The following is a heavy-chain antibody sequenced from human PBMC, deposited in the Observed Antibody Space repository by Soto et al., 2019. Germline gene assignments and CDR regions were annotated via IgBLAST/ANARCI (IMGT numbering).Heavy chain of an antibody. CDR3: ARGDTALDY. J-gene: IGHJ4*02. V-gene: IGHV4-34*01. CDR1: GGSFSGYY. D-gene: IGHD5-18*01. Sequence: TCAVSGGSFSGYYWSLIRQPPGKGLEWIGEINHSGSTNYNPSLKSRVTISVDTSKNQFSLKLSSVTAADTAVYYCARGDTALDYWGQGTLVTVSS. CDR2: INHSGST.